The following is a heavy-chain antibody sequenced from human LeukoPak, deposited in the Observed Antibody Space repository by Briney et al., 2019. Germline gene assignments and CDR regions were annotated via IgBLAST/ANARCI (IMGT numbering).Heavy chain of an antibody. CDR2: VGIAADT. D-gene: IGHD1-26*01. Sequence: GGSLRLSCAASGFTFSDHAMHWVRRAPGKGLEWVSAVGIAADTFYPGSVKGRFTISRENAKNSLYLQMNSLRVEDAAVYYCVRQKKSHGNFDYWGQGTLVTVSS. V-gene: IGHV3-13*01. CDR3: VRQKKSHGNFDY. CDR1: GFTFSDHA. J-gene: IGHJ4*02.